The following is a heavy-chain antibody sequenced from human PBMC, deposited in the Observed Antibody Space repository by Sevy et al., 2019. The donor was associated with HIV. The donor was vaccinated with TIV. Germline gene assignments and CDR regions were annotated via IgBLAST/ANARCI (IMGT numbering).Heavy chain of an antibody. J-gene: IGHJ2*01. D-gene: IGHD3-10*01. Sequence: ASVKVSCKASGGTFSNFAITWVRQAPGQGLEWMGGIIPLLRTTDYAQKFQGRVTITADESTSTAYMELSSLRSEDTAMCYCARYFGEWYFDLWGRGTLVTVSS. V-gene: IGHV1-69*13. CDR2: IIPLLRTT. CDR3: ARYFGEWYFDL. CDR1: GGTFSNFA.